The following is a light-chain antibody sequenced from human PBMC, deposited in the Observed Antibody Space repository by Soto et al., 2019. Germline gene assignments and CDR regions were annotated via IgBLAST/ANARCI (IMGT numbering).Light chain of an antibody. Sequence: QSALTQPPSASGSPGQSVTISCTGTSSDVGGYKYVSWYQQHPGEAPKLMIYEVSKRPSGVPDRFSGSKSGNTASLTISGLQVEDETDYYCCSYAGANTYVFGTGTKVTVL. J-gene: IGLJ1*01. CDR2: EVS. CDR3: CSYAGANTYV. V-gene: IGLV2-8*01. CDR1: SSDVGGYKY.